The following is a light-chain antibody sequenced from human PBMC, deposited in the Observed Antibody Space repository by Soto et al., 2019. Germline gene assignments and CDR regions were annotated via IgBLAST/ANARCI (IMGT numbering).Light chain of an antibody. J-gene: IGLJ1*01. CDR3: NSYTGSSTYV. Sequence: QSVLTQPPSVSGSPGQSVAISCTGTSSDVGSYNRVSWYQQPPGAAPKLMIYEVSNRPSGVPDRFSGSKSGNTASLTISGLQADDEADYYCNSYTGSSTYVFGTGTKLTVL. CDR2: EVS. V-gene: IGLV2-18*02. CDR1: SSDVGSYNR.